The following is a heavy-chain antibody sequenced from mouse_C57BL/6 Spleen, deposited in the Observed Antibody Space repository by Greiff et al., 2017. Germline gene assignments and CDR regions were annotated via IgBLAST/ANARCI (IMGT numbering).Heavy chain of an antibody. J-gene: IGHJ2*01. Sequence: EVMLVESGGGLVKPGGSLKLSCAASGFTFSSYTMSWVRQTPEKRLEWVATISGGGGNTYYPDSVKGRFTISRDNAKNTLYLQMSSLRSEDTALYYCARRGGYDNYFDYWGQGTTLTVSS. V-gene: IGHV5-9*01. D-gene: IGHD2-2*01. CDR2: ISGGGGNT. CDR1: GFTFSSYT. CDR3: ARRGGYDNYFDY.